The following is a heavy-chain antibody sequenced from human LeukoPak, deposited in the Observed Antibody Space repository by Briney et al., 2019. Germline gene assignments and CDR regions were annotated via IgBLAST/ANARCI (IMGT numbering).Heavy chain of an antibody. CDR3: ARGVDMVRGGTNYMDV. CDR1: GGSISSSHW. D-gene: IGHD3-10*01. J-gene: IGHJ6*03. V-gene: IGHV4-4*02. CDR2: ISNSGRT. Sequence: PAGTLSLTCAVSGGSISSSHWWSWVRQPPGKGLEWIGEISNSGRTNFNPSLKSRVTISVDTSKNQFSLKLSSVTAADTAVYYCARGVDMVRGGTNYMDVWGKGTTVTISS.